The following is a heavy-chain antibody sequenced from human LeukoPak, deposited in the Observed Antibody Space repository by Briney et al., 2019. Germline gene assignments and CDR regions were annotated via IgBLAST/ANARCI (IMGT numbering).Heavy chain of an antibody. Sequence: SETLSLTCTVSGASISSGRYYWGWIRQPAGKGLEWLGRIYTSGTTYYNPSLKSRVTISVDTSKSQFSLKLSSVTAADTAVYFCARELVVAATDTTGTLYNWFDSWGQGTLVIVSS. CDR1: GASISSGRYY. D-gene: IGHD2-15*01. J-gene: IGHJ5*01. CDR3: ARELVVAATDTTGTLYNWFDS. CDR2: IYTSGTT. V-gene: IGHV4-61*02.